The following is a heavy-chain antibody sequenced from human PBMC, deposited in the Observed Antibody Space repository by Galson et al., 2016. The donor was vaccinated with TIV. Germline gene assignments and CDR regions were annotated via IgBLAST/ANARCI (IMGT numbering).Heavy chain of an antibody. J-gene: IGHJ4*02. CDR2: IWNDGNSK. V-gene: IGHV3-30*02. CDR3: AKDAAYNYGFGGY. D-gene: IGHD5-18*01. Sequence: SLRLSCAASGFTFSTYGMHWVRQAPGKGLEWVAFIWNDGNSKNSSDSVKGRFSISRDNSKNTLYLQMNCLRTEDTAIYYCAKDAAYNYGFGGYWGQGALVTGSS. CDR1: GFTFSTYG.